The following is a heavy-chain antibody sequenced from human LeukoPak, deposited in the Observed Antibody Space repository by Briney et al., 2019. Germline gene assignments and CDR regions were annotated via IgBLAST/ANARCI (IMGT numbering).Heavy chain of an antibody. V-gene: IGHV3-11*01. J-gene: IGHJ2*01. CDR3: ARDPKDSNGWVWFSDL. CDR2: MSRSGNTI. CDR1: GFTFSEYH. Sequence: GGSLRLSCEASGFTFSEYHMNWIRQAPGRGLEWISHMSRSGNTIYYADSVKGRFTISRANANNTLYLEMNSLRGDDTAVYYCARDPKDSNGWVWFSDLWGRGTLVTVSS. D-gene: IGHD1-26*01.